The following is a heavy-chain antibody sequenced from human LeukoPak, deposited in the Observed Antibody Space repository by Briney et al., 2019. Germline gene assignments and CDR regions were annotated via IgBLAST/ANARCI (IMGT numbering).Heavy chain of an antibody. Sequence: SETLSLTCTVSGGSISSSSYYWGWIRQPPGKGLEWNGNIFYSGTTYYSPSLKSRVTISVDTSTNQFSLKLSSVTAADTAVYYCARDRACSNGVCSYFDYWGQGTVVTVSS. CDR3: ARDRACSNGVCSYFDY. J-gene: IGHJ4*02. CDR1: GGSISSSSYY. V-gene: IGHV4-39*01. CDR2: IFYSGTT. D-gene: IGHD2-8*01.